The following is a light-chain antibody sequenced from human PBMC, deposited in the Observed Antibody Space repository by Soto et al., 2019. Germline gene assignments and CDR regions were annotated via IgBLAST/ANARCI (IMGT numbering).Light chain of an antibody. CDR1: SSDVGNYNL. CDR2: EGS. V-gene: IGLV2-23*01. J-gene: IGLJ3*02. CDR3: CSYARSTTWV. Sequence: QSALTQPASVSGSPGQSITISCTGTSSDVGNYNLVSWYQQHPGKAPKLMIYEGSKRPSGVSNRFSGSKSGNTASLTISGLQAEDEADYYCCSYARSTTWVFGGGTNLTVL.